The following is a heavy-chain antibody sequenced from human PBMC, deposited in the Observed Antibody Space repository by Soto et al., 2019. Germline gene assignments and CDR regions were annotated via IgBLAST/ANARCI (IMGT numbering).Heavy chain of an antibody. CDR1: GYSFTSYW. CDR3: ATVDADTTLANYYFDY. D-gene: IGHD5-18*01. Sequence: SGESLKISCKGSGYSFTSYWIGWVRQMPGKGLEWMGIIYPGDSDTRYSPSFQGQVTISADKSISTAYLQWSSLKASDTAMYYCATVDADTTLANYYFDYWGQGTLVTVS. V-gene: IGHV5-51*01. CDR2: IYPGDSDT. J-gene: IGHJ4*02.